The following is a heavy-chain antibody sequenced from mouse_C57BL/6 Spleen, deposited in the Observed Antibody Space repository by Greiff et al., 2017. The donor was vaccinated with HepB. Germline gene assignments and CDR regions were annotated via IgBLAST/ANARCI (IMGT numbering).Heavy chain of an antibody. Sequence: EVKLMESGGGLVKPGGSLKLSCAASGFTFSSYAMSWVRQTPEKRLEWVATISDGGSYTYYPDNVKGRFTISRDNAKNNLYLQMSHLKSEDTAMYYCARHDGYYDAMDYWGQGTSVTVSS. CDR3: ARHDGYYDAMDY. V-gene: IGHV5-4*03. J-gene: IGHJ4*01. D-gene: IGHD2-3*01. CDR1: GFTFSSYA. CDR2: ISDGGSYT.